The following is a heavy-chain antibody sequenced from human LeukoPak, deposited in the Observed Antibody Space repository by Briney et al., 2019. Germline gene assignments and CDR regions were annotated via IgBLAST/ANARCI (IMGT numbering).Heavy chain of an antibody. D-gene: IGHD3-3*01. V-gene: IGHV4-59*12. Sequence: SETLSLTCTVSGGSISSYYWSWIRQPPGKGLEWIAYISDIGSINYNPSLKSRVTISLDTSKNQFSLKLSSVTAADTAVYYCARGGPYDFWSGFRYGMDVWGQGTTVTVSS. CDR3: ARGGPYDFWSGFRYGMDV. CDR2: ISDIGSI. J-gene: IGHJ6*02. CDR1: GGSISSYY.